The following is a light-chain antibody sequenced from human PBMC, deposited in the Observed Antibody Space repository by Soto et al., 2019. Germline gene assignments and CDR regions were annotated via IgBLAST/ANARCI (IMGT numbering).Light chain of an antibody. CDR3: SSYTSSSTPHYV. V-gene: IGLV2-14*01. J-gene: IGLJ1*01. CDR1: SSDVVGYNY. Sequence: VLTQPASVSGSPGQSITISCTGTSSDVVGYNYVSWYQQHPGKAPKLMIYDVSNRPSGVSNRFSGSKSGNTASLTISGLQAEDEADYYCSSYTSSSTPHYVFGTGTKVTVL. CDR2: DVS.